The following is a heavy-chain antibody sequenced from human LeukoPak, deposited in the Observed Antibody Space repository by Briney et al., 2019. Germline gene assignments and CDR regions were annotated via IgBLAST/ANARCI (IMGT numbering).Heavy chain of an antibody. V-gene: IGHV4-59*01. CDR1: GGSISSYY. CDR3: ARDTAGYFDY. Sequence: MPSETLSLTCTVSGGSISSYYWSWIRQPPGKGLGWIGYIYYSGSTNYNPSLKSRVTISVDTSKNQFSLKLSSVTAADTAVYYCARDTAGYFDYWGQGTLVTVSS. J-gene: IGHJ4*02. CDR2: IYYSGST.